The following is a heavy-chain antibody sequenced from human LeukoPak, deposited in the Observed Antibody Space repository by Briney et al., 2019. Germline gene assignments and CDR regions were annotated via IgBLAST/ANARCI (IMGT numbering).Heavy chain of an antibody. CDR1: GFTFSNYA. CDR3: ASGAAQQWLVIDY. D-gene: IGHD6-19*01. J-gene: IGHJ4*02. Sequence: GGSLRLSCVVSGFTFSNYAMSWVRQAPGKGLEWVSGISGSGGSTHYADSVKGRFTIPRDNSKSALYLQMNSLRVEDSAVYYCASGAAQQWLVIDYWGQGTLVTVSS. CDR2: ISGSGGST. V-gene: IGHV3-23*01.